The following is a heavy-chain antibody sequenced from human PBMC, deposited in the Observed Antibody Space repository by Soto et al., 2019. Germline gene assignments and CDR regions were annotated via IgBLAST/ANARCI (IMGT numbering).Heavy chain of an antibody. J-gene: IGHJ3*02. Sequence: SETLSLTCTVFNGSINNYYWAWIRQPPGKGLEYIGYTSYSGGINYNPSLKSRVTISADTSNNQFSLKLSSVTAADTAVYFCARVVGYCSGGNCVDAFDIWGQGTMVTVSS. CDR1: NGSINNYY. D-gene: IGHD2-15*01. CDR2: TSYSGGI. CDR3: ARVVGYCSGGNCVDAFDI. V-gene: IGHV4-59*01.